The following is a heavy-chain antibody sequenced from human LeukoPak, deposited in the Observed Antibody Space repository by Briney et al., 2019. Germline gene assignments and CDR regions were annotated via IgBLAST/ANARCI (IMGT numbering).Heavy chain of an antibody. CDR2: INSDGTRT. J-gene: IGHJ4*02. D-gene: IGHD3-22*01. CDR3: ARGLFYVDRSAFHS. Sequence: GGSLRLSCEASGFIFINYWMHWVRHAPGKGLVWVSRINSDGTRTSYADAVRGRFTISRDNANNTLYLQMNGLRSEDTAVYFCARGLFYVDRSAFHSWGQGTLVAVSS. V-gene: IGHV3-74*01. CDR1: GFIFINYW.